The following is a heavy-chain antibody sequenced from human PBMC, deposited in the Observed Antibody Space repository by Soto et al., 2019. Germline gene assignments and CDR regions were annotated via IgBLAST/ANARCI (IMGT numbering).Heavy chain of an antibody. CDR2: INPSGGST. D-gene: IGHD3-9*01. Sequence: QVQLVQSGAEVKKPGASVKVSCKASGYTFTSYYMHWVRQGPGQGLEWMGIINPSGGSTSYAQKFQGRVTMTRDTSTSTVYMELSSLRSEDTAVYYCARGAEYFDHKYYYYYMDVWGKGTTVTVSS. CDR1: GYTFTSYY. V-gene: IGHV1-46*03. CDR3: ARGAEYFDHKYYYYYMDV. J-gene: IGHJ6*03.